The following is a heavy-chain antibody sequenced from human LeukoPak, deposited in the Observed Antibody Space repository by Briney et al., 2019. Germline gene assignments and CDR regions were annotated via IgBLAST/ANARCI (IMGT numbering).Heavy chain of an antibody. J-gene: IGHJ4*02. D-gene: IGHD2-15*01. CDR2: YT. V-gene: IGHV3-11*06. CDR3: ARQSAGYCSGGSCYSGFFDY. Sequence: YTNYADSVKGRFTISRDNPKNSLYLQMNSLRAEDTAVYYCARQSAGYCSGGSCYSGFFDYWGQGTLVTVSS.